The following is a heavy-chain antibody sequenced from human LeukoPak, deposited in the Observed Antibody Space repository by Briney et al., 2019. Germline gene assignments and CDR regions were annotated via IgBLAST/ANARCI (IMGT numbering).Heavy chain of an antibody. CDR2: IYYSGST. D-gene: IGHD6-19*01. V-gene: IGHV4-61*01. J-gene: IGHJ4*02. CDR1: GGSVSSGSYY. Sequence: SPSETLSLTCTVSGGSVSSGSYYWSWIRKPPGKGLEWIGYIYYSGSTNYNPSLKSRVTISVDTSKNQFSLKLSSVTAADTAVYYCARVSSGRNTGFDYWGQGTLVTVSS. CDR3: ARVSSGRNTGFDY.